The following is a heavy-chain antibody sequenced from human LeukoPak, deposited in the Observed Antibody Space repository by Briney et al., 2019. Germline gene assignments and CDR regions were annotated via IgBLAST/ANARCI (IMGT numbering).Heavy chain of an antibody. Sequence: ASVKVSCKASGGTFSSYAISWVRQAPGQGLEWMGGIIPIFGTANYAQKFQGRVTITADESTSTAYMELSSLRSEDTAVYYCARDGNDYGDYESWFDPWGQGTLVTVSS. CDR2: IIPIFGTA. V-gene: IGHV1-69*13. CDR1: GGTFSSYA. CDR3: ARDGNDYGDYESWFDP. D-gene: IGHD4-17*01. J-gene: IGHJ5*02.